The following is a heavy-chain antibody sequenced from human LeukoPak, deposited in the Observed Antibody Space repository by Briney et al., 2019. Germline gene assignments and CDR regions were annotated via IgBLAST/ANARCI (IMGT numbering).Heavy chain of an antibody. D-gene: IGHD6-13*01. CDR3: ASSWYVTFDY. V-gene: IGHV4-34*01. CDR1: GGSFSGYY. CDR2: INHSGST. Sequence: SETLSLTCAVYGGSFSGYYWSWIRQPPGKGLEWIGEINHSGSTNYNPSLKSRVTISVDTSKNQFPLKLSSVTAADTAVYYCASSWYVTFDYWGQGTLVTVSS. J-gene: IGHJ4*02.